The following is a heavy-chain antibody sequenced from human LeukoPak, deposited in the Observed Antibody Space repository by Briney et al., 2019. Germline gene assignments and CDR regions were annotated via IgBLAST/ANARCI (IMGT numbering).Heavy chain of an antibody. CDR1: GGSISSNNW. Sequence: SETLSLTCAVSGGSISSNNWWSWVRQPPGKGLEWIGEIYHSGSTNYNPSLKSRVTISVDKSKNQFSLNLSSVTATDTAVYYCARHDSSGPYNAFDIWGQGTMVTVSS. D-gene: IGHD3-22*01. CDR2: IYHSGST. V-gene: IGHV4-4*02. J-gene: IGHJ3*02. CDR3: ARHDSSGPYNAFDI.